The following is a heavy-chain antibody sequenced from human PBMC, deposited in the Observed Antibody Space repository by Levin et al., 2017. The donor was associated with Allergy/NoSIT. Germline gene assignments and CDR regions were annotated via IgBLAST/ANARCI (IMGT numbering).Heavy chain of an antibody. CDR3: AKRHNWNYVTNSYGMDV. D-gene: IGHD1-7*01. CDR2: ISGSGGST. Sequence: GESLKIFCAASGFTFSSYAMSWVRQAPGKGLEWVSAISGSGGSTYYADSVKGRFTISRDNSKNTLYLQMNSLRAEDTAVYYCAKRHNWNYVTNSYGMDVWGQGTTVTVSS. V-gene: IGHV3-23*01. CDR1: GFTFSSYA. J-gene: IGHJ6*02.